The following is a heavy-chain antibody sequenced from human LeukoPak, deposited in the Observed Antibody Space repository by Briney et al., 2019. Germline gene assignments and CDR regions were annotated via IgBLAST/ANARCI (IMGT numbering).Heavy chain of an antibody. V-gene: IGHV3-23*01. CDR2: ISGSGGST. CDR3: ARDPYCSGSSCYSGLFDY. J-gene: IGHJ4*02. Sequence: GGSLRLSCAASGFTFSSYAMSWVRQAPGKGLEWVSAISGSGGSTYYADSVRGRFTISRDNSKNTLYLQMNSLRVEDTAVYYCARDPYCSGSSCYSGLFDYWGQGTLVTVSS. CDR1: GFTFSSYA. D-gene: IGHD2-15*01.